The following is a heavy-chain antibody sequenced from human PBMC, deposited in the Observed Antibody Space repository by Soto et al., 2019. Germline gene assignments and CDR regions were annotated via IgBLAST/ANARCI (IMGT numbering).Heavy chain of an antibody. Sequence: GGSLRLSCAASGFTFSSYAMSWVRQAPGKGLEWVSAISGSGGSTYYADSVKGRFTISRDNSKNTLYLQMNSLRAEDTAVYYCAKERYLRGDLDIVVVVAAPDYWGQGTLVTVSS. J-gene: IGHJ4*02. V-gene: IGHV3-23*01. CDR3: AKERYLRGDLDIVVVVAAPDY. D-gene: IGHD2-15*01. CDR1: GFTFSSYA. CDR2: ISGSGGST.